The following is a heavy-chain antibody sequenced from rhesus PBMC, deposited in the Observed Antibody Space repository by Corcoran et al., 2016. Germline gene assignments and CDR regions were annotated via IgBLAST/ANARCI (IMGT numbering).Heavy chain of an antibody. Sequence: QVQLQESGPGLVKPSETLSLTCAVSGYSISSGYGWSWIRPPPGKGLEGIGYSGGSSGSTNYNPALKSRVTISKDTSKNQFSLKLSSVTAADTVVYYWARDPGIATVIGVDYWGQGVLVTVSS. CDR3: ARDPGIATVIGVDY. D-gene: IGHD5-36*01. V-gene: IGHV4-127*01. CDR1: GYSISSGYG. CDR2: SGGSSGST. J-gene: IGHJ4*01.